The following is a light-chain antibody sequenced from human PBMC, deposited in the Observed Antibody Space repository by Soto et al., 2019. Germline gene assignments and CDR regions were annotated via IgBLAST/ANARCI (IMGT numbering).Light chain of an antibody. CDR2: DAS. CDR1: QNVYNN. V-gene: IGKV3-15*01. CDR3: QQCRNWPLT. J-gene: IGKJ4*01. Sequence: EIVMTQSPATLSVSPGEGATLSCKASQNVYNNLAWYQQRPCQPPMLLIYDASIRATGISARFSGSGYGTEFTLTISSLKSEDFAVYFCQQCRNWPLTFGGGTKVEIK.